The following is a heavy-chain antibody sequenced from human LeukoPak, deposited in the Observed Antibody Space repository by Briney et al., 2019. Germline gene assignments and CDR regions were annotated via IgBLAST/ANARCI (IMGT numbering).Heavy chain of an antibody. Sequence: SEALSLTCTVSGGSISSSSYYWGWIRQPPGKGLEWIGSIYYSGSTYYNPSLKSRVTISVDTSKNQFSLKLSSVTAADTAVYYCAREIEYSSSADAFDIWGQGTMVTVSS. V-gene: IGHV4-39*07. CDR3: AREIEYSSSADAFDI. J-gene: IGHJ3*02. CDR2: IYYSGST. D-gene: IGHD6-6*01. CDR1: GGSISSSSYY.